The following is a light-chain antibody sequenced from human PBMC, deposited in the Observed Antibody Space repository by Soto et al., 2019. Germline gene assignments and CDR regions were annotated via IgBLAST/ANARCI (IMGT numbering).Light chain of an antibody. CDR2: NNN. J-gene: IGLJ3*02. V-gene: IGLV1-44*01. Sequence: QSVLTQPPSASGTPGQSVTISCFGSGSSIGSNTVNWYRQHPGAAPKLLIYNNNERPSGVPDRFSGSKSGTLDSLVISGLESEDEAEYYYASWDDRLYGVLFGGGTKVTVL. CDR1: GSSIGSNT. CDR3: ASWDDRLYGVL.